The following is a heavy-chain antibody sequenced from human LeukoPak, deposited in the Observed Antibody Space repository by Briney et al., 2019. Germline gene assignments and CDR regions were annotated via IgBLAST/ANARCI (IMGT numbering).Heavy chain of an antibody. D-gene: IGHD5-24*01. CDR2: IYNGGST. V-gene: IGHV3-66*01. J-gene: IGHJ4*02. CDR1: GFTVSSNY. Sequence: GGSLRLSCAASGFTVSSNYMSWVRQAPGKGLEWVSSIYNGGSTYYTDSVKGRFTISRDNSKNTLYLQMNSLRAEDTAVYYCARDLAGYNSFDYWGQGTLVTVSS. CDR3: ARDLAGYNSFDY.